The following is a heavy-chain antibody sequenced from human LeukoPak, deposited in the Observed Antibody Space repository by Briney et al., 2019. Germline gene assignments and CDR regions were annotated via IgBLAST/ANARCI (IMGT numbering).Heavy chain of an antibody. Sequence: ASVKVSCKASGYPFPTYGFCWVRQAPGHGLEWMGWISANTGKTDYAQNFQGRVTMTTDTSTSTAYMELRSLRPDDTAVYYRAKVAGDRLDHWGQGTLLTVSS. CDR2: ISANTGKT. D-gene: IGHD2-21*01. V-gene: IGHV1-18*01. J-gene: IGHJ4*02. CDR1: GYPFPTYG. CDR3: AKVAGDRLDH.